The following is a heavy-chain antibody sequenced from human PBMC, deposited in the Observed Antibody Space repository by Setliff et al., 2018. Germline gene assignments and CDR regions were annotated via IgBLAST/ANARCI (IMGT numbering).Heavy chain of an antibody. CDR1: GFTFSNYG. V-gene: IGHV3-30*02. CDR3: VREGLEDSGNYYGMDV. Sequence: AGGSLRLSCAASGFTFSNYGMHWVRQAPGKGLEWVAFIRYDGGNKYYAHSVKGRFTISRDNSKNTLYLQMNSLTAGDTAVYYCVREGLEDSGNYYGMDVWGQGTTVTVSS. J-gene: IGHJ6*02. D-gene: IGHD3-10*01. CDR2: IRYDGGNK.